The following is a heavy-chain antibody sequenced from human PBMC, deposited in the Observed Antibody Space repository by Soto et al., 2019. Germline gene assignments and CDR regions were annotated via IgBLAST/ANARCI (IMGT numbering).Heavy chain of an antibody. CDR1: GYTFTSYY. CDR2: INTSGGST. D-gene: IGHD2-2*01. Sequence: ASVKVSCKASGYTFTSYYMHWVRQAPGQGLEWMGIINTSGGSTSYAQKFQGRVTMTRDTSTSTVYMELSSLRSEDTAVYYCARELGYCSSTSCPRAYYFGYWGQGTQVTVSS. V-gene: IGHV1-46*01. CDR3: ARELGYCSSTSCPRAYYFGY. J-gene: IGHJ4*02.